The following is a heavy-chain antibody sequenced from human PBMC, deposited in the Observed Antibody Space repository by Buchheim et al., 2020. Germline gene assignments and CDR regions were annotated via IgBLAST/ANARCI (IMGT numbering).Heavy chain of an antibody. CDR1: GFTFSSYA. J-gene: IGHJ4*02. CDR3: AKVRLRGDCTNGVCYTGFDY. Sequence: EVQLLESGGGLVQPGGSLRLSCAASGFTFSSYAMSWVRQAPGKGLEWVSAISGSGGSTYYADSVKGRFTISRDNSKNTLYLQMNSLRAEDTAVYYCAKVRLRGDCTNGVCYTGFDYWGQGTL. D-gene: IGHD2-8*01. CDR2: ISGSGGST. V-gene: IGHV3-23*01.